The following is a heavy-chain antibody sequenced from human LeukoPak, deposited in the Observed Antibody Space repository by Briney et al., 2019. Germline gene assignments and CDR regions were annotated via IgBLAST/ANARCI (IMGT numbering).Heavy chain of an antibody. J-gene: IGHJ5*02. CDR2: IYYSGST. V-gene: IGHV4-30-4*08. CDR1: GGSISSGDYY. CDR3: ARTVVVIATSINWFDP. D-gene: IGHD2-21*01. Sequence: SQTLSLTCTVSGGSISSGDYYLSWIRQPPVKGLERIGYIYYSGSTYYNPSLKSRVSISVDTSKNHFSLKLNSVTAADTAVYYCARTVVVIATSINWFDPWGQGTLVTVSS.